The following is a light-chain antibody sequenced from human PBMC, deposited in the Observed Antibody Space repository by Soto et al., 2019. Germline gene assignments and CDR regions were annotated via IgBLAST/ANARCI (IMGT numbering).Light chain of an antibody. J-gene: IGKJ5*01. CDR2: EVS. Sequence: DVGMSHPPLSGSAAPGQPASMACKASQSLLHITGETFLFWYLQKPGQSPQLLIYEVSTRVSGVPDRFSGSGSGTDFTLEISRVETDDVGIYYCMQSTQLPPTFGQGTQLEIK. V-gene: IGKV2D-29*02. CDR1: QSLLHITGETF. CDR3: MQSTQLPPT.